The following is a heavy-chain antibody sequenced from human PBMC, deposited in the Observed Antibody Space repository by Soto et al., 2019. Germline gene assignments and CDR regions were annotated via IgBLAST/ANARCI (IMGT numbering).Heavy chain of an antibody. CDR1: GFSLTKSGVG. Sequence: QITLKESAPALVKPTEPLTLTCSFSGFSLTKSGVGVGWVRQPPQKALEWLALIYWDGDKRYNPSLRSRLTITKDTSRSQVVLTMTNMDPVDTATYFCAHRSWDYHGSGNYNWFDPWGQGTLVTVSS. D-gene: IGHD3-10*01. V-gene: IGHV2-5*02. J-gene: IGHJ5*02. CDR2: IYWDGDK. CDR3: AHRSWDYHGSGNYNWFDP.